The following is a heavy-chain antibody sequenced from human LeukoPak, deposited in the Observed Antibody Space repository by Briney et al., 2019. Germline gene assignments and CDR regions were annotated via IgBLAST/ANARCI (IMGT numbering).Heavy chain of an antibody. J-gene: IGHJ4*02. CDR1: GASISSSDYY. CDR2: IYYSGTT. V-gene: IGHV4-39*01. D-gene: IGHD3-10*01. Sequence: PSETLSLTCTVSGASISSSDYYWGWIRQPPGKGLEWIGRIYYSGTTYYNPSLKSRVTISLDTSKNQFSLKLSSVTATDTAVYYCARHGDDHGSGGLDPFDHWGQGTLVTVSS. CDR3: ARHGDDHGSGGLDPFDH.